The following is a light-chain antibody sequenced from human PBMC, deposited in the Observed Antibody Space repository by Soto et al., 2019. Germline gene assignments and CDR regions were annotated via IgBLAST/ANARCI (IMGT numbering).Light chain of an antibody. CDR3: QHYNSYSEA. Sequence: DIQMTQSPSSLSASVGDRVTITCRTSQFISTYLHWYQQKPGKAPKLLIYKASTLKSGVPSRFSGSGSGTEFTLTISSLQPDDFATYYCQHYNSYSEAFGQGTKVELK. V-gene: IGKV1-5*03. CDR2: KAS. J-gene: IGKJ1*01. CDR1: QFISTY.